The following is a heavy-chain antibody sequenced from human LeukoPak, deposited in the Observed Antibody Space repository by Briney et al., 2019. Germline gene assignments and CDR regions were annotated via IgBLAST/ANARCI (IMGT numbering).Heavy chain of an antibody. D-gene: IGHD3-10*01. CDR3: AKPRESVRGVRGDTYYFDY. Sequence: GGSLRLSCAASGFTFSSYGMHWVRQAPGKGLEWVAFIRYDGSNKYYADSVKGRFTISRDNSKNTLYLQMNSLRAEDTAVYYCAKPRESVRGVRGDTYYFDYWGQGTLVTVSS. V-gene: IGHV3-30*02. CDR1: GFTFSSYG. J-gene: IGHJ4*02. CDR2: IRYDGSNK.